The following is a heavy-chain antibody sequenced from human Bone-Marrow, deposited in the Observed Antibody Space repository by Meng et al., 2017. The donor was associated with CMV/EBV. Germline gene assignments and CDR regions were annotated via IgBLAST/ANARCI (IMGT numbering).Heavy chain of an antibody. CDR2: IGDDATNK. J-gene: IGHJ4*02. V-gene: IGHV3-30*02. Sequence: GESLKISCAASGFSFRNCGMHWVRQAPGKGLEWVAFIGDDATNKYYADSVKGRFTISRDNSKNTLFLQLNSLGVEDTAVYYCANQADPKYSYCFDYWGQGTLVTVSS. D-gene: IGHD2-21*01. CDR1: GFSFRNCG. CDR3: ANQADPKYSYCFDY.